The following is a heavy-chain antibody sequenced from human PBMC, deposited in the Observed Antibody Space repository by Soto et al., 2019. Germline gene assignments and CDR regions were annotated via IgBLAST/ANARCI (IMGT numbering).Heavy chain of an antibody. D-gene: IGHD2-2*01. J-gene: IGHJ6*02. CDR2: IIPIFGTA. CDR3: ARVGGGYCSSTSCYYSYYYGMDV. CDR1: GGTFSSYA. V-gene: IGHV1-69*06. Sequence: QVQLVQSGAEVKKPGSSVKVSCKASGGTFSSYAISWVRQAPGQGLEWMGGIIPIFGTANYAQKFQGRVTITADKSTSTAYMELSSLRSEDTAVYYCARVGGGYCSSTSCYYSYYYGMDVWGQGTTVTVSS.